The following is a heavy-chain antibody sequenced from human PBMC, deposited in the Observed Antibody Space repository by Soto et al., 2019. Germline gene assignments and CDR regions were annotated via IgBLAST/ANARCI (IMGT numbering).Heavy chain of an antibody. Sequence: QVLLEQSGAEVRRPGASVKISCQASGYPFSNYHMHWVRQAPGQGLEWMGMIDPDNGRTKFAQSLQGRVTMTRDTSTNSVYMELRALKSEDTAIYFCTRMSRSFDYWCQGSHVTVSS. CDR1: GYPFSNYH. CDR2: IDPDNGRT. CDR3: TRMSRSFDY. J-gene: IGHJ4*02. V-gene: IGHV1-46*03.